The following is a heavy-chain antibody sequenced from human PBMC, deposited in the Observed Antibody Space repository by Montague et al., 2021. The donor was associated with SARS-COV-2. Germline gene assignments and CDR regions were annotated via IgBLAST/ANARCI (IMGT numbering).Heavy chain of an antibody. CDR2: ISTSAYTT. Sequence: SLRLSCAASGFTFSNYDMNWVRQAPGKGPEWISYISTSAYTTSYAGSVKGRCTISRDNGQNSLYLQMNSLRVEDTAVYYCTRDYRSIVGDGLDIWGQGTKVTVSS. CDR3: TRDYRSIVGDGLDI. CDR1: GFTFSNYD. V-gene: IGHV3-48*03. J-gene: IGHJ3*02. D-gene: IGHD3-16*02.